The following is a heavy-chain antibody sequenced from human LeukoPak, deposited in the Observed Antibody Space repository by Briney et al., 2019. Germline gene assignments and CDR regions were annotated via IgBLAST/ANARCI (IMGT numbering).Heavy chain of an antibody. D-gene: IGHD2-21*02. CDR2: ISYDGNNK. CDR3: ARMTAIYAFDI. Sequence: PGGSLRLSCAASGFTFSSYGMHWVRQAPGKGLEWVAVISYDGNNKYYADSVKGRFTISRDNSKNTLYLQMNSLRAEDTAVYYCARMTAIYAFDIWGQGTMVTVSS. J-gene: IGHJ3*02. CDR1: GFTFSSYG. V-gene: IGHV3-30*03.